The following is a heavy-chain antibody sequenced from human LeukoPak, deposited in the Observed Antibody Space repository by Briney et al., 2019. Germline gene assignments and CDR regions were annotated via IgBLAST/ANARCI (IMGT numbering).Heavy chain of an antibody. D-gene: IGHD6-13*01. CDR3: ARPLVGTGYSSSWYFDS. CDR2: IYSGDSDT. Sequence: GESLKISCKGFGYSFTTYWVAWVRQMPGKGLEWMGIIYSGDSDTRYSPSFQGQVTISADKSTSTAYLQWTSLKASDTAMYYCARPLVGTGYSSSWYFDSWGQGTLVTVSS. V-gene: IGHV5-51*01. J-gene: IGHJ4*02. CDR1: GYSFTTYW.